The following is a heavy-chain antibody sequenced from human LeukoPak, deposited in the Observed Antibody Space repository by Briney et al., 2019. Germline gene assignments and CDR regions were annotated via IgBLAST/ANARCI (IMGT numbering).Heavy chain of an antibody. D-gene: IGHD3-10*01. J-gene: IGHJ4*02. V-gene: IGHV4-34*01. CDR1: GGSLSGYY. CDR2: INDSGST. CDR3: ARDFSLGYYGSGSAFDY. Sequence: SETLSLTCAVYGGSLSGYYWSWIRQSPGKGLEWIGEINDSGSTNYNPSLKSRVTISVDTSKNQFSLKLSSVTAADTAVYYCARDFSLGYYGSGSAFDYWGQGTLVTVSS.